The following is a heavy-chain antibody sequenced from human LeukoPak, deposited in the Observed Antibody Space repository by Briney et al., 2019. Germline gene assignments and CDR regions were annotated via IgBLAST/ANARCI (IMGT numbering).Heavy chain of an antibody. CDR1: GFTFSSYA. CDR3: ARELGDFWSGYRTPPLYYYYGMDV. Sequence: PGRSLRLSCAASGFTFSSYAMHWVRQAPGKGLEWVAVISYDGSNKYYADSVKGRFTISRDNSKNTLYLQMNSLRAEDTAVYYCARELGDFWSGYRTPPLYYYYGMDVWGQGTTVTVSS. J-gene: IGHJ6*02. V-gene: IGHV3-30-3*01. CDR2: ISYDGSNK. D-gene: IGHD3-3*01.